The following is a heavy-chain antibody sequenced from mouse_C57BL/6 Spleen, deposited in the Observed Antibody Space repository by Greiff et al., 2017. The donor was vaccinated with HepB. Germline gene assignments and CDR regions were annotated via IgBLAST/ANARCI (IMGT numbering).Heavy chain of an antibody. CDR3: VRARYYYYGSDAMDY. Sequence: QVQLQQPGAELVKPGASVKMSCKASGYTFTSYWITWVKQRPGQGLEWIGDIYPGSGSTNYNEKFKSKATLTVDKSSSTAYMQLSSLTSEDSAVYYCVRARYYYYGSDAMDYWGKGTSVTVSS. J-gene: IGHJ4*01. CDR2: IYPGSGST. V-gene: IGHV1-55*01. CDR1: GYTFTSYW. D-gene: IGHD1-1*01.